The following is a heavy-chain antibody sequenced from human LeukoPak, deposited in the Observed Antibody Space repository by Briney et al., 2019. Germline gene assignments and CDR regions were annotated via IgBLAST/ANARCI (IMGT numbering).Heavy chain of an antibody. J-gene: IGHJ5*02. CDR2: ISSSGSTI. CDR3: ARDFDFEALVP. CDR1: GFTFSSYE. V-gene: IGHV3-48*03. D-gene: IGHD5-18*01. Sequence: PGGSLRLSCAASGFTFSSYEMNWVRQAPGKGLEWVSSISSSGSTIYYADSVKGRFTISRDNAKNSLYLQMNSLRAEDTAVYYCARDFDFEALVPWGQGTLVTVSS.